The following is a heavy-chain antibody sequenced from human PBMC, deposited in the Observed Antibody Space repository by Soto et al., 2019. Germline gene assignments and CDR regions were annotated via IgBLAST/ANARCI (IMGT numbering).Heavy chain of an antibody. CDR3: ARVSFAYCGGDCYAY. CDR2: IIPILGIA. CDR1: GGTFSSYT. V-gene: IGHV1-69*02. Sequence: GASLKVSCKSSGGTFSSYTICWVRQAPGQGLEWMGRIIPILGIANYAQKFQGRVTITADKSTSTAYMELSSLRSEDTAVYYCARVSFAYCGGDCYAYWGQGTLVTVSS. J-gene: IGHJ4*02. D-gene: IGHD2-21*01.